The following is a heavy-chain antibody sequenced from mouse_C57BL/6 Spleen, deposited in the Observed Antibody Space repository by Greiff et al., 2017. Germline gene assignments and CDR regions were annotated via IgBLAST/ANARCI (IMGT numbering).Heavy chain of an antibody. D-gene: IGHD3-3*01. Sequence: QVQLQQPGAELVMPGASVKLSCKASGYTFTSYWMHWVKQRPGQGLEWIGEIDPSDSYTNYNQKFKGKATLTVDKSSSTAYMELRSLTSEDSAVYYCAREEGDSWFAYWGQGTLVTVSA. CDR2: IDPSDSYT. CDR1: GYTFTSYW. V-gene: IGHV1-69*01. CDR3: AREEGDSWFAY. J-gene: IGHJ3*01.